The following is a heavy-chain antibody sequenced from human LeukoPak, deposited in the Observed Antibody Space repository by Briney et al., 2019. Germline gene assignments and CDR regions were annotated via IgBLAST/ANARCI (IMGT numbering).Heavy chain of an antibody. V-gene: IGHV3-74*01. J-gene: IGHJ3*02. CDR2: TNSDGSSR. CDR1: GFTFSGHW. Sequence: GGSLRLSCAVPGFTFSGHWMFWVRQAPGKGLEWVSSTNSDGSSRGYTDSVKGRFTISRDNSKNTLYLQMNSLRAEDTAVYYCAKAPPPYCSGGSCFDAFDIWGQGTMVTVSS. D-gene: IGHD2-15*01. CDR3: AKAPPPYCSGGSCFDAFDI.